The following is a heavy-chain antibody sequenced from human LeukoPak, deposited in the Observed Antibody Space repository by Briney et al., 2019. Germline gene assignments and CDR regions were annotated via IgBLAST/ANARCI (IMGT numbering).Heavy chain of an antibody. CDR1: GYTLTAYY. D-gene: IGHD2-2*01. CDR3: ARAERTVSGLDV. J-gene: IGHJ6*02. V-gene: IGHV1-2*02. Sequence: ASVQVSCTASGYTLTAYYIHRVRQAPGQGLEWMGWMNPHSGGTNYAQKFRARVTMTTDTTINTAYLELTGLTSDDTALYYCARAERTVSGLDVWGQGTTVTVSS. CDR2: MNPHSGGT.